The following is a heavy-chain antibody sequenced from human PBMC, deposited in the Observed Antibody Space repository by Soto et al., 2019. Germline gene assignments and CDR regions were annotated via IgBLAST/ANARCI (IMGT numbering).Heavy chain of an antibody. D-gene: IGHD6-13*01. CDR1: GYTFTSYG. V-gene: IGHV1-18*01. J-gene: IGHJ4*02. Sequence: QVKLVQSGAEVKKPGASVKVPCKASGYTFTSYGISWVRQAPGQGLEWMGWISAYNGNKKYAQKLQGRVSMTTDTSTSTAYIELRSLRSDDTAVYYCARDVGQQLFDYWGQGTLVTVSS. CDR2: ISAYNGNK. CDR3: ARDVGQQLFDY.